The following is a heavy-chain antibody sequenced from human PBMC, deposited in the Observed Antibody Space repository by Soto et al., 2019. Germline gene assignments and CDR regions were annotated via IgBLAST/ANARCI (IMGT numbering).Heavy chain of an antibody. Sequence: GGSLRLSCAASGFTFSTYAMSWVRQAPGKGLEWVSAISGSGGSTYYTDSVKGRFTISRDDSKNTLYLQMNSLRAEDTAVYYCAVRKTGSFFDYWGQGTLVTVSS. CDR2: ISGSGGST. CDR1: GFTFSTYA. D-gene: IGHD1-26*01. CDR3: AVRKTGSFFDY. V-gene: IGHV3-23*01. J-gene: IGHJ4*02.